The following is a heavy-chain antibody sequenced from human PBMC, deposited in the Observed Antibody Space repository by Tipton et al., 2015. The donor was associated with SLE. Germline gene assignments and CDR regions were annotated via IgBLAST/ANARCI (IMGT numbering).Heavy chain of an antibody. V-gene: IGHV4-59*01. D-gene: IGHD3-22*01. CDR3: ARAPRRYDSSGYYFLLGPPPDYFDY. J-gene: IGHJ4*02. CDR2: IYYSGST. CDR1: DDSISSYY. Sequence: GLVKPSETLSLTCTVSDDSISSYYWSWIRQPPGKGLEWIGYIYYSGSTNYNPSLKSRVTISVDTSKNQFSLKLTSVTAADTAVYYCARAPRRYDSSGYYFLLGPPPDYFDYWGQGTLVTVSS.